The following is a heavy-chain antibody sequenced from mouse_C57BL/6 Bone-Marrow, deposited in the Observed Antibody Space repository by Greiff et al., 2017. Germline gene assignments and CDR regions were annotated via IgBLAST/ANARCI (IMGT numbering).Heavy chain of an antibody. V-gene: IGHV1-59*01. CDR2: IDPSDSYT. D-gene: IGHD1-1*01. Sequence: QVQLKQPGAELVRPGTSVKLSCKASGYTFTSYWMHWVKQRPGQGLEWIGVIDPSDSYTNYNQKFKGKATLTVDTSSSTAYMQLSSLTSEDSAVYYCARVFYYGDYWGQGTTLTVSS. CDR1: GYTFTSYW. CDR3: ARVFYYGDY. J-gene: IGHJ2*01.